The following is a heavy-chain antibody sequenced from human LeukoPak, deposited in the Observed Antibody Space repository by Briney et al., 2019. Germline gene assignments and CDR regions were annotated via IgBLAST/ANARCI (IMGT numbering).Heavy chain of an antibody. CDR1: GGSISSSSYY. Sequence: PSETLSLTCTVSGGSISSSSYYWGWIRQPPGKGLEWIGSIYYSGSTYYNPSLKSRVTISVDTSKNQFSLKLSSVTAADTAVYYCARGRGVVTQNWGQGTLVTVSS. D-gene: IGHD4-23*01. J-gene: IGHJ4*02. V-gene: IGHV4-39*07. CDR2: IYYSGST. CDR3: ARGRGVVTQN.